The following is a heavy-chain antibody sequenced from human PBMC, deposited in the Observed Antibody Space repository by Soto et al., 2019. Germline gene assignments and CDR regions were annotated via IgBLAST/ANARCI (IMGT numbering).Heavy chain of an antibody. CDR3: AKIMRGRLVGAIDF. CDR1: GFTFSDSG. J-gene: IGHJ4*02. CDR2: ISATGIST. Sequence: GGSLRLSCAASGFTFSDSGMNWVRQAPGKGLEWVSAISATGISTYDADSVKGRFTISRDNSKNTVYLQMSSLGAEDTATHYCAKIMRGRLVGAIDFWGLGTLVTVSS. V-gene: IGHV3-23*01. D-gene: IGHD1-26*01.